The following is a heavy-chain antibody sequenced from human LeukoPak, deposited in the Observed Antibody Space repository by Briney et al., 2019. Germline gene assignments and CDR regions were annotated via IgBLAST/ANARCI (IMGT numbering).Heavy chain of an antibody. CDR3: VRDPEALDY. J-gene: IGHJ4*02. CDR1: GFTFSTYS. V-gene: IGHV3-48*02. CDR2: IRGSGSPI. Sequence: GGSLRLSCAASGFTFSTYSMNWVRQAPGKGREWVSYIRGSGSPIYYADSVKGRFTISRDNAKNSLYLQMNSLRDEDTAVYYCVRDPEALDYWGQGTPVTVSS.